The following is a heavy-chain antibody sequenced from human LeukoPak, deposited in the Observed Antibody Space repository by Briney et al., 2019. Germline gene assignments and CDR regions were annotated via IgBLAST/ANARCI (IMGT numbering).Heavy chain of an antibody. CDR3: ARDRSISEGIAERHPFDY. CDR2: ISAYNGNT. J-gene: IGHJ4*02. Sequence: ASVKVSCKASGYTFTSYGISWVRQAPGQGLEWMGWISAYNGNTSYAQKLQGRVTMTTDTSTSTAYMELRSLRSDDTAVYYCARDRSISEGIAERHPFDYWGQGTLVTVSS. CDR1: GYTFTSYG. V-gene: IGHV1-18*01. D-gene: IGHD6-13*01.